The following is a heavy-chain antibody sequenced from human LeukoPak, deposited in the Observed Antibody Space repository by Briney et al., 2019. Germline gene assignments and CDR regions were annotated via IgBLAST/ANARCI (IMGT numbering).Heavy chain of an antibody. D-gene: IGHD5-18*01. Sequence: GGSLRLSYAASGFTFSSHGMHWVRQAPGKGPEWVGVIWNDGSNKYYADSVKGRFTISRDNSKNTLFLQMNSLRAEDTAVYHCPSSVEAAMLIDYWGQGTPVTVSS. V-gene: IGHV3-33*01. J-gene: IGHJ4*02. CDR1: GFTFSSHG. CDR3: PSSVEAAMLIDY. CDR2: IWNDGSNK.